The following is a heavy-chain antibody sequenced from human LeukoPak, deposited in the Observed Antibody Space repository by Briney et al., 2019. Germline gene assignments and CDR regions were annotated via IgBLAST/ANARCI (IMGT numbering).Heavy chain of an antibody. V-gene: IGHV1-3*01. Sequence: GASVKVSCKASGYTFTGYYMHWVRQAPGQGLEWMGWINAGNGNTKYSQKFQGRVTITRDTSASTAYMELSSLRSEDTAVYYCARDMNYYDSSGYYYVGGNWFDPWGQGTLVTVSS. J-gene: IGHJ5*02. CDR2: INAGNGNT. CDR3: ARDMNYYDSSGYYYVGGNWFDP. CDR1: GYTFTGYY. D-gene: IGHD3-22*01.